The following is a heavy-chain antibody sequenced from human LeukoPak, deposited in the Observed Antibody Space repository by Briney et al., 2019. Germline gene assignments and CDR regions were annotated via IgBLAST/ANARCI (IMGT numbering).Heavy chain of an antibody. CDR3: ARVGYYESSGYYEY. CDR2: INPNSGGT. J-gene: IGHJ4*02. D-gene: IGHD3-22*01. CDR1: GYTLTDYY. Sequence: VASVKVSCKASGYTLTDYYMHWVRQAPGQGLEWMRRINPNSGGTNYAQKFQGRVTMTRDTSISTVYMELSRLRSDDTAVYYCARVGYYESSGYYEYWGQGTLVTVSS. V-gene: IGHV1-2*06.